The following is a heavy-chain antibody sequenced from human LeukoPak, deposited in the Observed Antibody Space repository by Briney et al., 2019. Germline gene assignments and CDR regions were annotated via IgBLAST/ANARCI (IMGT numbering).Heavy chain of an antibody. Sequence: ASVKVSCKASGYTFTSCDINWVRQATGQGLEWMGWMNPNSGNTGYAQKFQGRVTMTRNTSISTAYMELSSLRSEDTAVYYCARPTREGSDGYYGSGSYYDYWGQGTLVTVSS. CDR1: GYTFTSCD. J-gene: IGHJ4*02. CDR2: MNPNSGNT. V-gene: IGHV1-8*01. CDR3: ARPTREGSDGYYGSGSYYDY. D-gene: IGHD3-10*01.